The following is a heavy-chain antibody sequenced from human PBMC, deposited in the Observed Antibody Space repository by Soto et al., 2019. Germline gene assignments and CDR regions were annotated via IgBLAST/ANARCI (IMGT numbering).Heavy chain of an antibody. Sequence: QVQLQESGPGRVKPSETLSLTCTVSGGSVSSGSYYWSWIRQPPGKGLEWIGYIYYSGSTNYNPSLKSRVTISVDTSKNQFSLKLSSVTAADTAVYYCARDRGYYDSSGYYYVFDYWGQGTLVTVSS. CDR2: IYYSGST. J-gene: IGHJ4*02. CDR1: GGSVSSGSYY. CDR3: ARDRGYYDSSGYYYVFDY. D-gene: IGHD3-22*01. V-gene: IGHV4-61*01.